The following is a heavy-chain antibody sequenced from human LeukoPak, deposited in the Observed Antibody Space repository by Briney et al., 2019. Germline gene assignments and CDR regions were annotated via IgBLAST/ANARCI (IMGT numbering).Heavy chain of an antibody. D-gene: IGHD2-2*01. CDR1: GFTFSDYY. Sequence: GGSLRLSCAASGFTFSDYYMTWVRQAPGKGPEWVSVTYSGGTTYYADSVEGRFTISRDSAKNTLYLQMNSLRTEDTAVYYCAKEGGLGYCSTTSCAFAHWGRGTLVTVSS. V-gene: IGHV3-53*01. J-gene: IGHJ4*02. CDR3: AKEGGLGYCSTTSCAFAH. CDR2: TYSGGTT.